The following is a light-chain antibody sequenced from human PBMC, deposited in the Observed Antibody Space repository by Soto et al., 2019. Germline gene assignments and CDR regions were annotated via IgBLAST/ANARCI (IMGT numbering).Light chain of an antibody. Sequence: DIPMPQSPCSLSASVGDRVTITCRASHTISRYLNWYQQKPGNAPKLLIYAASSLQSGVPSRFSGSGSGTDFTLAISSLQPDDFATYYCQQSYSIPLTFGGGTTVEMK. V-gene: IGKV1-39*01. CDR1: HTISRY. CDR3: QQSYSIPLT. CDR2: AAS. J-gene: IGKJ4*01.